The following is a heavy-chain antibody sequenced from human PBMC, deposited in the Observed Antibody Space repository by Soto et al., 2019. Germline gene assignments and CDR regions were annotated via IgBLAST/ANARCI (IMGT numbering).Heavy chain of an antibody. CDR2: IWYDGSNK. CDR3: ARDRGYTYGFDF. V-gene: IGHV3-33*01. D-gene: IGHD5-18*01. Sequence: GGSLRLSCAASGFTFSSYGMHWVRQAPGKGLEWVAVIWYDGSNKYYADSVKGRFTISRDNSKNSLYLQMNSLRDEDTAVYYCARDRGYTYGFDFWGQGALVTVSS. CDR1: GFTFSSYG. J-gene: IGHJ4*02.